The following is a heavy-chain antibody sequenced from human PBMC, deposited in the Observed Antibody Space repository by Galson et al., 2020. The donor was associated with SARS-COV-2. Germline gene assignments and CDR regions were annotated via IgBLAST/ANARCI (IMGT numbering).Heavy chain of an antibody. D-gene: IGHD3-3*01. CDR1: GFTFSNAW. CDR3: TTDSPITIFGVVTRRGAFDI. CDR2: IKSKTDGGTT. Sequence: GGSLRLSCAASGFTFSNAWMSWVRQAPGKGLEWVGRIKSKTDGGTTDYAAPVKGRFTISRDDSKNTLYLQMNSLKTEDTAVYYCTTDSPITIFGVVTRRGAFDIWGQGTMVTVSS. J-gene: IGHJ3*02. V-gene: IGHV3-15*01.